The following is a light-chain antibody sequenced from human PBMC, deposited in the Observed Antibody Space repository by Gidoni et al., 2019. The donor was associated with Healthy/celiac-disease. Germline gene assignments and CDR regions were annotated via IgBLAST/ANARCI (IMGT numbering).Light chain of an antibody. CDR1: KLGDKY. Sequence: SYELTQPPSVSVSTGQTASTTCSGDKLGDKYACWYQQKPGQSPVRVIYQASKRPSGITERFSGSNSGNTATLTISGTQAMDEADYYCQACDSSTVVFGGGTKLTVL. V-gene: IGLV3-1*01. CDR2: QAS. J-gene: IGLJ2*01. CDR3: QACDSSTVV.